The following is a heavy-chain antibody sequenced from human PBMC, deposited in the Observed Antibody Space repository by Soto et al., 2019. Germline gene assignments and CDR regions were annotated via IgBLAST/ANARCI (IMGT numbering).Heavy chain of an antibody. Sequence: QVQLVQSGPEVKKPGASVTVSCKTSGYTFTDHGIDWVRQAPGQGLEWVGWVSSYNGNTNYAYNLKDRVIMTTDDSTSTAYMELRGLRSDDTAVYYCAREVEGSYSTADFWGQGTPVTVSS. J-gene: IGHJ4*02. V-gene: IGHV1-18*01. D-gene: IGHD3-10*01. CDR2: VSSYNGNT. CDR1: GYTFTDHG. CDR3: AREVEGSYSTADF.